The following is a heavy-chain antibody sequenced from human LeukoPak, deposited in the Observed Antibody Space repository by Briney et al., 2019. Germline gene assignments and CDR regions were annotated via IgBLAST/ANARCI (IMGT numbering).Heavy chain of an antibody. CDR1: GFTFSSYA. Sequence: GGSLRLSCAASGFTFSSYAMSWVRQAPGKGLEWVSAISGSGGSTYYADSVKGRFTISRDNSKNTLYLQMNSLRAEDTAVYYCAKEARSVGYCSGGSCYSGLTQNSYYYYYGMDVWGQGTTVTVSS. D-gene: IGHD2-15*01. CDR3: AKEARSVGYCSGGSCYSGLTQNSYYYYYGMDV. CDR2: ISGSGGST. V-gene: IGHV3-23*01. J-gene: IGHJ6*02.